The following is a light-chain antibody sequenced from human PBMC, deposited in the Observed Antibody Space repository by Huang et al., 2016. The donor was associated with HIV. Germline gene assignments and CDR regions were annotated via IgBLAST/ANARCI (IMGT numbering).Light chain of an antibody. CDR2: GAS. CDR3: QQFGSSPPYS. J-gene: IGKJ2*03. Sequence: EIVLTQSPDTLSLSPGERATVSCRASQSVTRNYLAWYQQRPGKAPKLLIYGASTRATGIPDRFRGSGSGTDFTLTISRLAPEDFAVYYCQQFGSSPPYSFGQGTKLEIK. CDR1: QSVTRNY. V-gene: IGKV3-20*01.